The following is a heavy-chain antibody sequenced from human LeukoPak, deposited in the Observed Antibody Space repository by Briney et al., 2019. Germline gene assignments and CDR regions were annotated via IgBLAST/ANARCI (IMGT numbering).Heavy chain of an antibody. CDR3: ATGRPVLRFLEWLLSHDAFDI. V-gene: IGHV1-24*01. J-gene: IGHJ3*02. CDR2: FDPEDGET. CDR1: GYTLTELS. D-gene: IGHD3-3*01. Sequence: GASVTVSCTVSGYTLTELSMHWVRQAPGKGLEWMGGFDPEDGETIYAQKFQGRVTMTEDTSTDTAYMELSSLRSEDTAVYYCATGRPVLRFLEWLLSHDAFDIWGQGTMVAVSS.